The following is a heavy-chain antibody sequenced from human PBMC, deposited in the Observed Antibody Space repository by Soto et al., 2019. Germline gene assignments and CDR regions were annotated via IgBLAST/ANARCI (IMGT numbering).Heavy chain of an antibody. J-gene: IGHJ6*02. D-gene: IGHD3-3*01. CDR1: GFTFSSYG. V-gene: IGHV3-30*18. Sequence: QVQLVESGGGVVQPGRSLRLSCAASGFTFSSYGMHWVRQAPGKGLEWVAVILYDGSNKYYADSVKGRFTISRDNSKNTLYLQMNSLRAEDTAVYYCAKEVWSGPMDVWGQGTTVTVSS. CDR2: ILYDGSNK. CDR3: AKEVWSGPMDV.